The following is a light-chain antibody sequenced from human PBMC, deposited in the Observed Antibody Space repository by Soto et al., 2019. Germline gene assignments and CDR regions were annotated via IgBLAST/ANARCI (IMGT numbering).Light chain of an antibody. J-gene: IGKJ1*01. V-gene: IGKV1-27*01. CDR3: QKYNIAPWT. CDR1: QAISNY. CDR2: AAS. Sequence: DIPMTQSPSSLSAYVGDRVTITCRASQAISNYLAWYQQKPGKVPKLLIYAASTLQSGVPSRFSGSGSGTDSTLTISSLQPEDVATYYCQKYNIAPWTFGQGTKVEIK.